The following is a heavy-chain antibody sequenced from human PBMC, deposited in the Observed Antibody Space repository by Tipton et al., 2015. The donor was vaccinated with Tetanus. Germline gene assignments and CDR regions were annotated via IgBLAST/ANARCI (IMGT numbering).Heavy chain of an antibody. CDR1: GGTFSSYA. Sequence: QMQLVQSGAEVKKPGSSVKVSCKASGGTFSSYAISWVRQAPGQGLEWMGGIIPIFGTANYAQKFQGRVTITADESTSPAYMELSSLRSEDAAVYYCARSGRLELRWFDPWGQGTLVTVSS. D-gene: IGHD1-7*01. CDR2: IIPIFGTA. CDR3: ARSGRLELRWFDP. V-gene: IGHV1-69*01. J-gene: IGHJ5*02.